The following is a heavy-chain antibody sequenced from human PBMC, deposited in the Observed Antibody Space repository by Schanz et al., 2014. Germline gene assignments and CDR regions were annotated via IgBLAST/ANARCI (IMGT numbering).Heavy chain of an antibody. CDR1: GFRFDDYA. CDR2: ISGSGGST. J-gene: IGHJ3*02. CDR3: AKAKSVAHGAFDI. Sequence: EVQLLESGGGLVQPGGSLRLSCAASGFRFDDYAMHWVRQAPGKGLEWVSAISGSGGSTYYADSVKGRFIISRDNSKNNTKNTLYVQMNSLRAEDTAVYYGAKAKSVAHGAFDIWGQGTMVTVSS. V-gene: IGHV3-23*01.